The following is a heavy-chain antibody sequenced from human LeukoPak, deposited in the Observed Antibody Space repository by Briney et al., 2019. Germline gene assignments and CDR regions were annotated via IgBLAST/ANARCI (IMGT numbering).Heavy chain of an antibody. V-gene: IGHV3-53*01. CDR3: ARAQLASGTDY. D-gene: IGHD3-3*02. CDR2: IYADSTT. J-gene: IGHJ4*02. CDR1: GFTVTYNS. Sequence: PGGSLRLSCAASGFTVTYNSMTWVRQAPGKGLEWVATIYADSTTYYADSMKGRFTISRDNSKNTLDLQMNSLRAEDTAVYYCARAQLASGTDYWGQGTLVTVSS.